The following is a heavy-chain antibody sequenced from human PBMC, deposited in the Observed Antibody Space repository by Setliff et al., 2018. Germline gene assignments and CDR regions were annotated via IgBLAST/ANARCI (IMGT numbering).Heavy chain of an antibody. Sequence: GGSLRLSCAASGFTFSSYSMNWVRQAPGKGLEWVSYISGSSSTTYYADSVKGRFTISRDNAKNSLYLHMNSLRAEDTAVYYCASAPHSSSSDPSDCWGQGTLVTVSS. V-gene: IGHV3-48*04. D-gene: IGHD6-13*01. CDR1: GFTFSSYS. J-gene: IGHJ4*02. CDR3: ASAPHSSSSDPSDC. CDR2: ISGSSSTT.